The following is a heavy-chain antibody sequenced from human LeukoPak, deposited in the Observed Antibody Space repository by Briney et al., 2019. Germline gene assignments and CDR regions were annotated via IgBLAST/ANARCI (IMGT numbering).Heavy chain of an antibody. D-gene: IGHD1-26*01. J-gene: IGHJ4*02. CDR1: GYTFTDYY. CDR3: ARGGSGSYHLDY. Sequence: ASVKVSCKASGYTFTDYYIHWVRQAPGQGLEWMGGIIPIFGTANYAQKFQGRVTITADESTSTAYMELSSLRSEDTAVYYCARGGSGSYHLDYWGQGTLVTVSS. CDR2: IIPIFGTA. V-gene: IGHV1-69*13.